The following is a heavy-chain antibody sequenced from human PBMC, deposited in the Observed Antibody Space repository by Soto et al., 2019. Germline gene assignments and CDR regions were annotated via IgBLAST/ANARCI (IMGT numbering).Heavy chain of an antibody. V-gene: IGHV4-38-2*01. J-gene: IGHJ4*02. CDR2: ISYSAKT. D-gene: IGHD3-16*01. CDR3: TRGAGAPWVRFDS. CDR1: GYSITSGFY. Sequence: SETLSLTCGVSGYSITSGFYWGWVRQSPGKGLEWIGTISYSAKTFYNPSLASRFSMAVNSSKNQFSLRLTSVTAADTALYYCTRGAGAPWVRFDSWGRGILVTVSS.